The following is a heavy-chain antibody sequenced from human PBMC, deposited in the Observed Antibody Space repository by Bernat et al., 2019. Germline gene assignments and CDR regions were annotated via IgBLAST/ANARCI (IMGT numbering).Heavy chain of an antibody. D-gene: IGHD3-9*01. CDR3: ARGGYDILTGPITYFDY. J-gene: IGHJ4*02. V-gene: IGHV4-34*01. Sequence: QVQLQQWGAGLLKPSETLSLTCAVYGGSFSGYYWSWIRQPPGKGLEWIGEINHSGSTNYNPSLKSRVTISVETSTNQFSLKLSSGTAADTAVYYCARGGYDILTGPITYFDYWGQGTLVTVSS. CDR2: INHSGST. CDR1: GGSFSGYY.